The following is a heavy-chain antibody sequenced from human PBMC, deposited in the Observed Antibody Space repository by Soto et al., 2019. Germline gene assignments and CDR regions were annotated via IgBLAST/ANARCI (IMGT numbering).Heavy chain of an antibody. D-gene: IGHD3-22*01. V-gene: IGHV1-8*01. CDR1: GYTFTSYD. J-gene: IGHJ4*02. CDR2: MNPNSGNT. CDR3: ARGGNYYDSSGYSYYFDY. Sequence: QVQLVQSGAEVKKPGASVKVSCKASGYTFTSYDINWVRQATGQGLEWMGWMNPNSGNTGYAQKCQGRVTMTRNTSISTAYMELSSLRSEDTAVYYCARGGNYYDSSGYSYYFDYWGQGTLVTVSS.